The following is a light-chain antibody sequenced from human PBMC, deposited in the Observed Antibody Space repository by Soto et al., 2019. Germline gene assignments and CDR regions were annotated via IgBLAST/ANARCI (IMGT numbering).Light chain of an antibody. CDR1: SSDVGTYNY. Sequence: QSALTQPASVSGSPGQSITISCTVTSSDVGTYNYVSWYQQHPGKAPKLMIYEVSNRPSGVSNRFSGSKSGNTASLTISGLQAEDEADYYCSSYTSSTNYVFGAGTKVTVL. CDR3: SSYTSSTNYV. J-gene: IGLJ1*01. V-gene: IGLV2-14*01. CDR2: EVS.